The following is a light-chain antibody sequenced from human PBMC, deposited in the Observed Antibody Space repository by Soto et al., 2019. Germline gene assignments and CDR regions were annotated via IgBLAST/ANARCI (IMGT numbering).Light chain of an antibody. J-gene: IGLJ3*02. CDR1: NSNTGNNY. Sequence: QSVLTQPPSVSAAPGQKVTISCSGSNSNTGNNYVSWYQQVPGTAPKLLIYDNNKRPPGIPDRFSGSKSATSATLGITGLQTGDEADYYCGAAGVFGGGTKVTVL. CDR2: DNN. CDR3: GAAGV. V-gene: IGLV1-51*01.